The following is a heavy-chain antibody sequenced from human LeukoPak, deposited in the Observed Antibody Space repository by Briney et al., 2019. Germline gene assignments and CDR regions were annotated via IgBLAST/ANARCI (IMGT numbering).Heavy chain of an antibody. D-gene: IGHD2/OR15-2a*01. CDR1: GDSMNEYY. J-gene: IGHJ1*01. CDR3: ARNAGKYYRYFQH. Sequence: SETLSLTCTVSGDSMNEYYWSWVRQPPGQGLEWSGYVYYSGSTTYNPSLKSRVNITIDTSKNQFSLTLTSVTAADTAMYYCARNAGKYYRYFQHWGQGTVVSVSS. CDR2: VYYSGST. V-gene: IGHV4-59*01.